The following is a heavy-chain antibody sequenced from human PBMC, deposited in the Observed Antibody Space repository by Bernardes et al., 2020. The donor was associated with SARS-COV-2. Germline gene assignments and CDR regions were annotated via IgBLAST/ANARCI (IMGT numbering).Heavy chain of an antibody. CDR3: AKVLYPKDNDYAPRIVGVDV. CDR1: GVTFSRYA. D-gene: IGHD4-17*01. J-gene: IGHJ6*02. V-gene: IGHV3-23*01. Sequence: GGSLRLSCVVSGVTFSRYAMIWVRQAPGKGLEWVSSISGSGSGTYYADSVRGRLTISRDNSKSTMFLQMDRLRAEDTAIYYCAKVLYPKDNDYAPRIVGVDVWGQGTTVTVSS. CDR2: ISGSGSGT.